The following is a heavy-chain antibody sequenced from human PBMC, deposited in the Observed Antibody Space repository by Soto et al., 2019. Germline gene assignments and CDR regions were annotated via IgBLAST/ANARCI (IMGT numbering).Heavy chain of an antibody. CDR2: IIPILGIA. J-gene: IGHJ3*02. D-gene: IGHD2-2*01. Sequence: ASVKVSYKASGGTFSSYAISWVRQAPGQGLEWMGGIIPILGIANYAQKFQGRVTITADKSTSTAYMELSSLRSEDTAVYYCARDPGGYCSSTSCYAFDIWGQGTMVTVSS. CDR1: GGTFSSYA. CDR3: ARDPGGYCSSTSCYAFDI. V-gene: IGHV1-69*10.